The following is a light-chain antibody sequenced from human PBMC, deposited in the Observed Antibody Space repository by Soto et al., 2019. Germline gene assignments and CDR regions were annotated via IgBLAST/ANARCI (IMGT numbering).Light chain of an antibody. CDR3: QQRSDWPAT. Sequence: EIVLTQSPATLSLSPGERATLSCRASQSVSSYLAWYQQKPGQAPRLLIYYASNRATGIPARFSVSGSGTDFTLTISSLEPDDFAVYYCQQRSDWPATFGGGTKVQIK. V-gene: IGKV3-11*01. CDR2: YAS. CDR1: QSVSSY. J-gene: IGKJ4*01.